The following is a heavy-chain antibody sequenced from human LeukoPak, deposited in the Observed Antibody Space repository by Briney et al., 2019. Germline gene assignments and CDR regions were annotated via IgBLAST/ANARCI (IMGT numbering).Heavy chain of an antibody. CDR3: ARGRRGYSLYGMDV. J-gene: IGHJ6*02. V-gene: IGHV4-34*01. Sequence: PSETLSLTCAVYGGSFSGYYWSWIRQPPGKGLEWIGEINHSGSTNYNPSLKSRVTISVDTSKNQFSLKLSSVTAADTAVYYCARGRRGYSLYGMDVWGQGTTVTVSS. D-gene: IGHD5-18*01. CDR2: INHSGST. CDR1: GGSFSGYY.